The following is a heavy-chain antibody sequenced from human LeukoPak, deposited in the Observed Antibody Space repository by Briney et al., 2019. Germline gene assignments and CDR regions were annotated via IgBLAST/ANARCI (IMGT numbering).Heavy chain of an antibody. J-gene: IGHJ3*02. Sequence: SQTLSLTCTVSGGSISSYYWAWIRQPQGKGLEWIGYIYYSGSTNYNPSLKSRVTISVDTSKNQFSLRLSSVTAADTAVYDCARVIAVAGAFNAFDIWGQGTMVTVYS. CDR3: ARVIAVAGAFNAFDI. CDR2: IYYSGST. V-gene: IGHV4-59*01. D-gene: IGHD6-19*01. CDR1: GGSISSYY.